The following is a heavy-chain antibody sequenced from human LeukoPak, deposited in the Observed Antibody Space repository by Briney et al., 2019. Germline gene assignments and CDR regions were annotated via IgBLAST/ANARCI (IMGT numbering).Heavy chain of an antibody. D-gene: IGHD2-2*01. J-gene: IGHJ4*02. V-gene: IGHV4-39*01. CDR2: NYYSVCT. Sequence: PSETLSLTCTVSGCSISSSSYYWGWIRQPPAKGLEGIGSNYYSVCTYYNPSPNSRFTIPVGTSKHEFSLKLSSVTAADTAVYYCASTRVVPDAPFEHWGQGTLVTVST. CDR3: ASTRVVPDAPFEH. CDR1: GCSISSSSYY.